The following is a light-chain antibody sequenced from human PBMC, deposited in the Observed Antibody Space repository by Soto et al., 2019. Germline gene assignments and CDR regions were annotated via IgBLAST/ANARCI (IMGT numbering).Light chain of an antibody. CDR1: QSVSSN. CDR3: QQGHNWPLT. Sequence: EILMTQSPATLSVSPGERATLSCRASQSVSSNLAWYQQKPGQPPRLLIYGASTRATGVPARFTGSGSGSDFTLTISGLQSEDFAVYYCQQGHNWPLTFGQGTRLEI. J-gene: IGKJ2*01. CDR2: GAS. V-gene: IGKV3-15*01.